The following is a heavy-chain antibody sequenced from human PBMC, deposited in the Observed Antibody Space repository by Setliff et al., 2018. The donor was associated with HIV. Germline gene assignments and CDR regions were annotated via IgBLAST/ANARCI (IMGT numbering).Heavy chain of an antibody. CDR2: INPNSGST. Sequence: ASVKVSCKASGYTFTAYYIHWVRQAPGQGLEWMGRINPNSGSTNYAQNFQGGVTMTRDTSISTAYMELSRLRSDDTAVYYCASKVHCTNGVCLDAFDIWGQGTRVTVSS. CDR3: ASKVHCTNGVCLDAFDI. D-gene: IGHD2-8*01. CDR1: GYTFTAYY. J-gene: IGHJ3*02. V-gene: IGHV1-2*06.